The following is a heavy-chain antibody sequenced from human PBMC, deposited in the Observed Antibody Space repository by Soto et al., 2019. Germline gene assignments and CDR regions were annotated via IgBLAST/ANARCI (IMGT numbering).Heavy chain of an antibody. Sequence: GASVKVSCKASGYTFIRYAMHWVRQAPGQRLEWMGWINVGNGNTKYSQKFQGRVTITRDTSASTAYVELSSLTSEDTAVYYCARDRRQVPVLGLYYYDYWGQGTLVTVSS. D-gene: IGHD3-16*01. CDR2: INVGNGNT. V-gene: IGHV1-3*01. CDR1: GYTFIRYA. CDR3: ARDRRQVPVLGLYYYDY. J-gene: IGHJ4*02.